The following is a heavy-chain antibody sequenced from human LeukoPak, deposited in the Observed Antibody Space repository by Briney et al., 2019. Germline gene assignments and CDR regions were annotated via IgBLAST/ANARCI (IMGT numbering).Heavy chain of an antibody. CDR3: ASIAAAGLDAFDI. CDR2: ISAYNGNT. D-gene: IGHD6-13*01. V-gene: IGHV1-18*01. J-gene: IGHJ3*02. Sequence: ASVKVSCKSSGYTFTSYGIIWVRQAPGQGLEWMGWISAYNGNTNYAQKLQGRVTMTTDTSASTAYMELRSLRSDDTAVYYCASIAAAGLDAFDIWGQGTMVTVSS. CDR1: GYTFTSYG.